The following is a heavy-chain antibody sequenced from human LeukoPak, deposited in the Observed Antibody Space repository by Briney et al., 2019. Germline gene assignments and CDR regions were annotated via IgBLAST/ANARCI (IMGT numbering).Heavy chain of an antibody. V-gene: IGHV3-66*01. Sequence: GGSLRLSCAASGFTVSTNYMTWVRQAPGKGLEWVSVIYSGGSTYYADSVKGRFTISRDNSKNTLYLQMNSLRAEDTAVYYCAKAAMVRGVRWFDPWGQGTLVTVSS. CDR3: AKAAMVRGVRWFDP. J-gene: IGHJ5*02. CDR1: GFTVSTNY. CDR2: IYSGGST. D-gene: IGHD3-10*01.